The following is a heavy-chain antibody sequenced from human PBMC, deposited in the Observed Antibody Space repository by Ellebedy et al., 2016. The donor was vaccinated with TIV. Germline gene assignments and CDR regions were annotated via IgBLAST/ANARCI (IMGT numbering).Heavy chain of an antibody. CDR1: GGSISSYY. CDR3: ARGDFGWPERGSGKHYYFDY. D-gene: IGHD3-10*01. CDR2: IYYSGST. Sequence: MPSETLSLTCTVSGGSISSYYWSWIRQPPGKGLEWIGYIYYSGSTNYNPSLKSRVTISVDTSKNQFSLKLSSVTAADTAVYYCARGDFGWPERGSGKHYYFDYWGQGTLVTVSS. J-gene: IGHJ4*02. V-gene: IGHV4-59*08.